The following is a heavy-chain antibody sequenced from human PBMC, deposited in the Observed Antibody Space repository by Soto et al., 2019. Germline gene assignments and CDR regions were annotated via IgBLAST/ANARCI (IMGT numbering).Heavy chain of an antibody. D-gene: IGHD3-22*01. J-gene: IGHJ4*02. Sequence: ASETLSLTCTVSGASMNNYYWSWIRQPPGKGLEWIGYIYYSGSTNYNPSLKSRVTISVDTSKNQFSLKLSSVTAADTAVYYCARDGSGYSYFDYWGQGTLVTVSS. CDR1: GASMNNYY. CDR3: ARDGSGYSYFDY. V-gene: IGHV4-59*01. CDR2: IYYSGST.